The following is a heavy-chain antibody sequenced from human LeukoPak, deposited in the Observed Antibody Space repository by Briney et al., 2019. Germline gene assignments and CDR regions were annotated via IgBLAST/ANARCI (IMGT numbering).Heavy chain of an antibody. V-gene: IGHV3-48*03. D-gene: IGHD3-10*01. Sequence: PGGSLRLSCAASGFTFSSYEMNWVRQAPGKGLEGVSYISSSGSTIYYADSVKGRFTISRDNAKNSLYLQMNSLRAEDTAVYYCARDEYYYGPADYYYYMDVWGIGTTVTISS. CDR3: ARDEYYYGPADYYYYMDV. CDR1: GFTFSSYE. J-gene: IGHJ6*03. CDR2: ISSSGSTI.